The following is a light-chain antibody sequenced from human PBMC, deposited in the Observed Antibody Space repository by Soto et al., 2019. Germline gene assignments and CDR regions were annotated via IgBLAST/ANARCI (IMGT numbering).Light chain of an antibody. CDR3: QVYGNSPMYT. CDR2: AAS. V-gene: IGKV3-20*01. Sequence: EIVLTQSPGTLSLSPGKRATFSCRASQSVSNSSLAWYHQKPGQAPRLLLFAASRRATGIPDTFSGSGSGTDFTLTISRLEPEDFAVYYCQVYGNSPMYTFGQGTKVDIK. J-gene: IGKJ1*01. CDR1: QSVSNSS.